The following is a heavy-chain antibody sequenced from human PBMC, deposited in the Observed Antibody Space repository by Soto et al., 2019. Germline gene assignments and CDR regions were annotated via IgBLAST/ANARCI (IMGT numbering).Heavy chain of an antibody. CDR3: VHKGEGDRILDF. V-gene: IGHV2-5*02. Sequence: QITLKESGPTLVKPTQTLTLTCTFSGFSLNTRGVGVGWIRQPPGKALEWLTLIYCDDAKEYSPSLKSRITITKDTSKTQVVLIMTNMYPVDTATYYCVHKGEGDRILDFWGQGALVTVSS. D-gene: IGHD3-16*01. CDR1: GFSLNTRGVG. CDR2: IYCDDAK. J-gene: IGHJ4*02.